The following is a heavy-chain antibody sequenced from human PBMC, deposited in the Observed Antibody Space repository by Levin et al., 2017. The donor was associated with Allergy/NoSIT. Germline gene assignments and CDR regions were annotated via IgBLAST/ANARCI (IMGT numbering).Heavy chain of an antibody. CDR2: IYKSGIT. D-gene: IGHD6-19*01. CDR1: GGSITSGDYY. V-gene: IGHV4-30-4*01. CDR3: ARGYSSGWASNY. Sequence: SCTVSGGSITSGDYYWTWIRQPPGKGLEWIGYIYKSGITYYNPSLKSRITISLDTSKNQFSLRLTSVTPADTAVYYCARGYSSGWASNYWGPGTLVTVSS. J-gene: IGHJ4*02.